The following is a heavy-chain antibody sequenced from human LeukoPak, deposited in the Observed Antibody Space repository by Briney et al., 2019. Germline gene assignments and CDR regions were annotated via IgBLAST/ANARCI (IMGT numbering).Heavy chain of an antibody. D-gene: IGHD3-16*01. CDR2: IYYSGST. V-gene: IGHV4-59*01. CDR1: GGSLSSFY. Sequence: SETLSLTCTVSGGSLSSFYWSWIRQPPGKGLEWIGYIYYSGSTNYNPSLKSRVTISVDTSKNQFSLKLSSVTAAVTAVYYCARDPSYGMFDYWGQGTLVTVSS. CDR3: ARDPSYGMFDY. J-gene: IGHJ4*02.